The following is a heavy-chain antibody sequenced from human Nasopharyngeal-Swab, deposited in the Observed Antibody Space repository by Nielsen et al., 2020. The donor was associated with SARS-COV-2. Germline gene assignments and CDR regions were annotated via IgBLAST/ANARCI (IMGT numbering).Heavy chain of an antibody. CDR2: ISGSGVRT. V-gene: IGHV3-23*01. CDR1: GFTFSNYA. Sequence: GESLKISCAASGFTFSNYAMNWVRQAPGKGLEWVSSISGSGVRTYYADSVKGRFTISRDNSKTTLYLQMHNLRAEDTAVYYCADPPFSEYWGQGTLVTVSS. J-gene: IGHJ4*02. CDR3: ADPPFSEY.